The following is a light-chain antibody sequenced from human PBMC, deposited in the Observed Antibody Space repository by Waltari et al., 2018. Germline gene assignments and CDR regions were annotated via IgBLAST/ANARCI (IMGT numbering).Light chain of an antibody. CDR2: AVS. Sequence: QSALTQPASVSGSPVQSITISCTGTSSDVGNYKLVAWYQQHPGKAPKLMIYAVSKRPSGVSARLSGSKAGDMASLTISGLQPEDEAEYFCSSYAGSSKGVFGGGTKVTVL. J-gene: IGLJ2*01. V-gene: IGLV2-23*02. CDR3: SSYAGSSKGV. CDR1: SSDVGNYKL.